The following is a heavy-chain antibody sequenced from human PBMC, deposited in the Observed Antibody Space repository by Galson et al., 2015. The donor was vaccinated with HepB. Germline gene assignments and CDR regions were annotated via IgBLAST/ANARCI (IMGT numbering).Heavy chain of an antibody. J-gene: IGHJ4*02. CDR3: AITLGYCSGTSCWGALGDY. D-gene: IGHD2-2*01. V-gene: IGHV1-3*01. CDR1: GYTFTSYA. CDR2: INAGNGNT. Sequence: SVKVSCKASGYTFTSYAMHWVRQAPGQRLEWMGWINAGNGNTKYSQKFQGRVTITRDTSASTAYMELSSLRSEDTAVYYCAITLGYCSGTSCWGALGDYWGQGTLVTVSS.